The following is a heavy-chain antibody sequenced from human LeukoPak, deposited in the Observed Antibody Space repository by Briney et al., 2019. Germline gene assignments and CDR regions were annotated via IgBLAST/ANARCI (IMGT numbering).Heavy chain of an antibody. CDR1: GFTFSSYA. Sequence: GGSLRLSCAASGFTFSSYAMHWVRQAPGKGLEWVAVISYDGSNKYYADSVKGRFTISRDNSKNTLYLQMNSLRAEDTAVYYCASTTGRNYWGQGTLVTVSS. D-gene: IGHD4-17*01. CDR3: ASTTGRNY. V-gene: IGHV3-30-3*01. J-gene: IGHJ4*02. CDR2: ISYDGSNK.